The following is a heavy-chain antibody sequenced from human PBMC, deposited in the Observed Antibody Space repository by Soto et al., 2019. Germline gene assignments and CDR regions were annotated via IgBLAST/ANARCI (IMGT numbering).Heavy chain of an antibody. CDR2: IYTSGST. D-gene: IGHD3-9*01. J-gene: IGHJ6*02. V-gene: IGHV4-4*07. Sequence: SETLSLTCSVSGDSISSYYWSWIRQPAGKGLEWIGRIYTSGSTNYNPSLKSRVTMSVDTSKNQFSLKLSSVTAADTAVYYCARSGIAYYDILTGYPTPTTVFGMDVWGQGTTVTVSS. CDR1: GDSISSYY. CDR3: ARSGIAYYDILTGYPTPTTVFGMDV.